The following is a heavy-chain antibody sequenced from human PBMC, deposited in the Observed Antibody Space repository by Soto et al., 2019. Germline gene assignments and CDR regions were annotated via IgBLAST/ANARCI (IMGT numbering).Heavy chain of an antibody. CDR1: GGSISSYY. D-gene: IGHD2-15*01. CDR3: ARVAGVVAASYYYYYGMDV. CDR2: IYYSGST. J-gene: IGHJ6*02. V-gene: IGHV4-59*01. Sequence: PSETLSLTCTVSGGSISSYYWSWIRQPPGKGLEWIGYIYYSGSTNYNPSLKSRVTISVDTSKNQFSLNLSSVTAADTAVYYCARVAGVVAASYYYYYGMDVWGQGTTVTVSS.